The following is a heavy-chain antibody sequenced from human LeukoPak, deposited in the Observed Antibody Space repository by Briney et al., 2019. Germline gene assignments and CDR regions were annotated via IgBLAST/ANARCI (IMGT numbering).Heavy chain of an antibody. V-gene: IGHV1-2*02. J-gene: IGHJ5*02. CDR3: AREEVGLAAVSPDDP. Sequence: ASVKVSCKASGYTFTGYYMHWVRQAPGQGLEWMGWINPNSGGTNYAQKFQGRVTMTRDTSISTAYMELSRLRSDDTAVYYCAREEVGLAAVSPDDPWGQGTLVTVSS. D-gene: IGHD6-13*01. CDR2: INPNSGGT. CDR1: GYTFTGYY.